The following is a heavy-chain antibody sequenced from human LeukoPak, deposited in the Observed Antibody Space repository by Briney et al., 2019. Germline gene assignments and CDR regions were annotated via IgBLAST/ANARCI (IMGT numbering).Heavy chain of an antibody. CDR2: IRSDGSDE. V-gene: IGHV3-33*01. J-gene: IGHJ4*02. CDR3: ARDMYYDILTGYADFDY. Sequence: GGSLRLSCAASGFIFSSFGMHWVRQAPGRGLEWVAAIRSDGSDEHFADSVRGRFTISRDNSKNTLYLQMNSLRAEDTAVYYCARDMYYDILTGYADFDYWGQGTLVTVSS. D-gene: IGHD3-9*01. CDR1: GFIFSSFG.